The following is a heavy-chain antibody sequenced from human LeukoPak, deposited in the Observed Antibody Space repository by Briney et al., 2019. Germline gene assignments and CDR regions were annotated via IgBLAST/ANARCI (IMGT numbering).Heavy chain of an antibody. D-gene: IGHD1-1*01. CDR2: IYYTGNT. Sequence: PSETLSLTCTVSGGSISSYYWNWIRQPPGKGLEWIGYIYYTGNTNYNPSLKSRVTISVDTSKNQFSLKLSSVTAADTAVYYCARDRLQLQSWGQGTLVTVSS. V-gene: IGHV4-59*01. J-gene: IGHJ5*02. CDR3: ARDRLQLQS. CDR1: GGSISSYY.